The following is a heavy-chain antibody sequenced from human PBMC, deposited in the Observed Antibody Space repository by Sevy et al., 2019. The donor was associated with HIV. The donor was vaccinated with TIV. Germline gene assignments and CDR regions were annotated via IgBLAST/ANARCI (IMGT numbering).Heavy chain of an antibody. CDR1: GFTFSSYE. CDR3: ARVDANYDKGFGH. CDR2: ISSSGTTI. V-gene: IGHV3-48*03. J-gene: IGHJ5*02. D-gene: IGHD3-22*01. Sequence: GGSLRLSCEASGFTFSSYEMNWVRQAPGKGLEWVSYISSSGTTIKYADSVKGRFTISRDNAKNSLYMQMNSLRAEDTAVYYCARVDANYDKGFGHWGQGTLVTVSS.